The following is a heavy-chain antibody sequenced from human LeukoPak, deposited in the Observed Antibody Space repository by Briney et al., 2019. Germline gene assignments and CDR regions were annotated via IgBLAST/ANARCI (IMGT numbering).Heavy chain of an antibody. V-gene: IGHV4-59*01. CDR1: GGSISSYY. CDR3: AREEWETYYFDY. D-gene: IGHD1-26*01. J-gene: IGHJ4*02. CDR2: IYYSGST. Sequence: SETLSLTCTVSGGSISSYYWSWIRQPPGKGLEWIGYIYYSGSTNYNPSLKSRVTISVDTSKNQFSLKPSSVTAADTAVYYCAREEWETYYFDYWGQGTLVTVSS.